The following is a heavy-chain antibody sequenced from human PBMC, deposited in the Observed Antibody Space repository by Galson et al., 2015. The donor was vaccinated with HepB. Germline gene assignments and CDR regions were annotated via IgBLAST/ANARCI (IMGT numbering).Heavy chain of an antibody. V-gene: IGHV3-21*01. Sequence: SLRLSCAASGFTFSSYTMNWVRQAPGKGLEWVSSIRSSSSYTYYADSVKGRFTISRDNAKNSLYLQMNSLRAEDTAVYYCARDKIGKGEEDFDYWGQGTLVTVSS. CDR3: ARDKIGKGEEDFDY. CDR2: IRSSSSYT. CDR1: GFTFSSYT. D-gene: IGHD3-10*01. J-gene: IGHJ4*02.